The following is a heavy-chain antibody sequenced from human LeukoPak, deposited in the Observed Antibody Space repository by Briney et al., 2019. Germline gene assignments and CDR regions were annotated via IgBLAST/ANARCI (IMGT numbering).Heavy chain of an antibody. CDR2: IKGDGSST. CDR3: VREGLECSGSSCQRAAFDY. D-gene: IGHD2-2*01. V-gene: IGHV3-74*01. CDR1: GFTFTTYW. Sequence: GGSLKLSCAASGFTFTTYWMHWVRQVPGKGLVWVARIKGDGSSTRHADSMKGRFTISRDNAKNTLYLQMNSLRDEDTAVYYCVREGLECSGSSCQRAAFDYWGQGTLVTVSS. J-gene: IGHJ4*02.